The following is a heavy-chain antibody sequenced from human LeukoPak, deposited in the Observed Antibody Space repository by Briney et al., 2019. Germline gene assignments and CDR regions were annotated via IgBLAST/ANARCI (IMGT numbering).Heavy chain of an antibody. CDR2: IYYSGST. D-gene: IGHD5-18*01. V-gene: IGHV4-59*06. Sequence: SETLSLTCTVSGGSISSYYWSWIRQHPGKGLEWIGYIYYSGSTYYNPSLKSRVTISVDTSKNQFSLKLSSVTAADTAVYYCARVSGIQLWTTDYWGQGTLVTVSS. CDR1: GGSISSYY. CDR3: ARVSGIQLWTTDY. J-gene: IGHJ4*02.